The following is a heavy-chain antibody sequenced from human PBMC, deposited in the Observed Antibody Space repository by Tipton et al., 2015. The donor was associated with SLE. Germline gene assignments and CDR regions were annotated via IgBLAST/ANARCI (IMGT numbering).Heavy chain of an antibody. Sequence: GLVKPSETLSLTCTVSGGSISTYYWSWIRQPPGKGLEWIGQIFYSGITNYHPSLKSRVTISIDTSKNRFSLKLNSVTAPDTAVYYCARHDTGDNYYDGLDVWGQGTTVIVSS. D-gene: IGHD7-27*01. V-gene: IGHV4-59*01. J-gene: IGHJ6*02. CDR2: IFYSGIT. CDR3: ARHDTGDNYYDGLDV. CDR1: GGSISTYY.